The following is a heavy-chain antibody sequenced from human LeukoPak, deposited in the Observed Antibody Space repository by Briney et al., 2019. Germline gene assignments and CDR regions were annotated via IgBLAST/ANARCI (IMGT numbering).Heavy chain of an antibody. CDR1: GGSISSGGYY. J-gene: IGHJ4*02. CDR2: IYHSGST. D-gene: IGHD2-2*01. V-gene: IGHV4-30-2*01. CDR3: ARGDLYCSSTSCYRTDY. Sequence: SETLSLTCTVSGGSISSGGYYWSWIRQPPGKGLEWIGYIYHSGSTYYNPSLKSRVTISVDRSKNQFSLKLSSVTAADTAVYYCARGDLYCSSTSCYRTDYWGQGTLVTVSS.